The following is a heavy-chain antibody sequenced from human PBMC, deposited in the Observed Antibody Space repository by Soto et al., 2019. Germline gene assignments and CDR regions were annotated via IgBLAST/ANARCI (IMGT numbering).Heavy chain of an antibody. CDR3: ARGYSGSYNGFAP. D-gene: IGHD1-26*01. CDR1: GFTVSSNY. CDR2: IYSGGST. V-gene: IGHV3-53*04. J-gene: IGHJ5*02. Sequence: PGGSLRLSCAASGFTVSSNYMSWVRQAPGKGLEWVSVIYSGGSTYYADSVKGRFTISRHNSKNTLYLQMNSLRAEDTAVYYCARGYSGSYNGFAPWGQGTLVTVSS.